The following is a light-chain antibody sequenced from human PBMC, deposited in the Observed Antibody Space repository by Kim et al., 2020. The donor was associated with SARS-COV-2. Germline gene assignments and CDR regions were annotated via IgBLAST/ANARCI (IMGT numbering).Light chain of an antibody. Sequence: SYELTQPHSVSVAPGKTARITCGGNNIGSKSVHWYQQKPGQAPVLVIYYDSDRPSGIPERFSGSNSGNTATLTISRVEAGDEADYYCQVWDSSSDAWVFGGGTQLTVL. V-gene: IGLV3-21*04. J-gene: IGLJ3*02. CDR1: NIGSKS. CDR3: QVWDSSSDAWV. CDR2: YDS.